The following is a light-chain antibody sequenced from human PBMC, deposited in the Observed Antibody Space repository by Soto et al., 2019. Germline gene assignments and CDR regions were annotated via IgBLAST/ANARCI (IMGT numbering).Light chain of an antibody. J-gene: IGKJ1*01. CDR3: QQYNNWPQT. V-gene: IGKV3-15*01. CDR2: GAS. CDR1: QSVSSSY. Sequence: EIVLTQSPGTLSLSPGERATLSCRASQSVSSSYLAWSQHKPGQAPRLIIYGASTRATDIPARFSGSGSGTEFTLTISSLQSEDFAEYHCQQYNNWPQTFGQGTKV.